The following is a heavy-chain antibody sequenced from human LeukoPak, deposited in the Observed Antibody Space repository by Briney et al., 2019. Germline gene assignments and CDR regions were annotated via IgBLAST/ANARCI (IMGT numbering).Heavy chain of an antibody. D-gene: IGHD3-3*01. CDR1: DYTFSSHG. V-gene: IGHV1-18*01. CDR2: ISGYNDAR. CDR3: ARTNMVFGVDVEQNCFDV. J-gene: IGHJ5*02. Sequence: GASVKVSCKPSDYTFSSHGISWVRQAAGHGPEWMGWISGYNDARKYAEKFQGRVTLTKDMTTKTVYMELRSLRLDDTAVYYCARTNMVFGVDVEQNCFDVWGQGTLVIVSS.